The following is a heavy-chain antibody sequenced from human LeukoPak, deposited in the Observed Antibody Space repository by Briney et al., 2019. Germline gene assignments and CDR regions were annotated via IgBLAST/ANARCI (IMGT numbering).Heavy chain of an antibody. J-gene: IGHJ6*02. Sequence: PGGSLRLSCAASGFTVSSNYMSWVRQAPGKGLEWASVIYSGGSTYYADSVKGRFTISRDNAKNTLYLQMNSLRAEDTAVYYCAGLSYYYYGMDVWGQGTTVTVSS. D-gene: IGHD3-16*02. CDR1: GFTVSSNY. CDR3: AGLSYYYYGMDV. V-gene: IGHV3-66*01. CDR2: IYSGGST.